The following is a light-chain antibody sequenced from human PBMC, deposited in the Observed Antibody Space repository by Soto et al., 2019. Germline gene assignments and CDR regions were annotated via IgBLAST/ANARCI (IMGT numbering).Light chain of an antibody. CDR3: HKDSSVPV. CDR2: AAS. CDR1: QGIRNF. J-gene: IGKJ3*01. Sequence: DIQMTQSPTSLSASVGDRVTITCRASQGIRNFVAWYQQKPGKDPKLLIYAASTLQSGVPYRFSGSGSGTDFTLTINSLQPEDVATCSCHKDSSVPVLGPGTKVEIK. V-gene: IGKV1-27*01.